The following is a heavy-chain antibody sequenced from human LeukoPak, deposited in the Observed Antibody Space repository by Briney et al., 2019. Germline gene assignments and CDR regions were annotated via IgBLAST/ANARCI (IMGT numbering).Heavy chain of an antibody. J-gene: IGHJ5*02. Sequence: SETLSLTCTVSGGSISNYFWSWIRQPPGKGLEWIGYIYYSGNTNYNPSLESRVTMSVDTSKTQFSLKLSSVTAADTAVYYCARDRWFDPWGQGTLVTVSS. CDR1: GGSISNYF. CDR3: ARDRWFDP. V-gene: IGHV4-59*01. CDR2: IYYSGNT.